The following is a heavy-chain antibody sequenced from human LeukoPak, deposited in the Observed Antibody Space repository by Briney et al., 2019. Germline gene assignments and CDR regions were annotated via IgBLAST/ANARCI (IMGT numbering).Heavy chain of an antibody. J-gene: IGHJ4*02. V-gene: IGHV7-4-1*02. Sequence: ASVKVSCKASGYSFSSYALTWVRQVPGQGLEWMGWITSNTGKPTYAQSFTGRFVFSLDTSVNTAYLQINSLKTEDTAVYYCARVAILSFGESLDYWGQGTLVTVSS. CDR2: ITSNTGKP. CDR1: GYSFSSYA. D-gene: IGHD3-10*01. CDR3: ARVAILSFGESLDY.